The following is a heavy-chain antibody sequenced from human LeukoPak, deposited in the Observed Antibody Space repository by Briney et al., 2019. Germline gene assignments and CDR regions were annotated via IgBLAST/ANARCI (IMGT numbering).Heavy chain of an antibody. CDR2: ISSSGSYI. J-gene: IGHJ5*02. D-gene: IGHD6-19*01. Sequence: PGGSLRLSCAASGFTFSSYSMNWVRQAPGKGLEWVSSISSSGSYIYYADTVKGRFTISRDNAKNSLYLKMNSLSAEDTAVYYCARCTKYTTGWCNWFDPWGQGTLVTVSS. V-gene: IGHV3-21*03. CDR1: GFTFSSYS. CDR3: ARCTKYTTGWCNWFDP.